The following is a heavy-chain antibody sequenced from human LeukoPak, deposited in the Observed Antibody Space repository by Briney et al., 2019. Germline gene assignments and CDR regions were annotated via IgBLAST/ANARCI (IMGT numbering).Heavy chain of an antibody. J-gene: IGHJ3*01. D-gene: IGHD6-19*01. Sequence: SGGSLRLSCVASGFTFSSYSMNWVRLAPGKGLEWVSSISSSTSYIYYADSVKGRFTISRDNAENSLYLQMNSLRAEDTAVYYCARGHSSGWYGYAFDVWGQGTMVTVSS. CDR3: ARGHSSGWYGYAFDV. V-gene: IGHV3-21*01. CDR1: GFTFSSYS. CDR2: ISSSTSYI.